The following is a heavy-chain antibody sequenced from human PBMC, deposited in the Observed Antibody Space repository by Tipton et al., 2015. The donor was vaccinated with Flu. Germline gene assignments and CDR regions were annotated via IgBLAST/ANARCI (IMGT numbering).Heavy chain of an antibody. CDR2: INHSGTT. Sequence: TLSLTCAVYGGSFSAYYWSWIRQPPGKGLEWVGEINHSGTTYYIPSLKSRLTISVDTSKNQFSLKLSSVTAADTAVYYCARAVYGGNWAYFDNWGQGTLVTVSS. CDR3: ARAVYGGNWAYFDN. D-gene: IGHD4-23*01. J-gene: IGHJ4*02. V-gene: IGHV4-34*09. CDR1: GGSFSAYY.